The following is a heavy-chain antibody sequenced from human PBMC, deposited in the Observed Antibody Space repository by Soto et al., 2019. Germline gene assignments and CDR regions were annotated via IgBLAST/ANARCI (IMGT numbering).Heavy chain of an antibody. J-gene: IGHJ4*02. CDR1: GFTFSSYA. Sequence: GGSLRLSCAASGFTFSSYAMSWVRQAPGKGLEWVSAISGSGGSTYYADSVKGRFTISRDNSKNMLYLQMNSLRAEDTAVYYCAKDGPMIVVVIPSFDYWGQGTLVTVSS. CDR3: AKDGPMIVVVIPSFDY. CDR2: ISGSGGST. V-gene: IGHV3-23*01. D-gene: IGHD3-22*01.